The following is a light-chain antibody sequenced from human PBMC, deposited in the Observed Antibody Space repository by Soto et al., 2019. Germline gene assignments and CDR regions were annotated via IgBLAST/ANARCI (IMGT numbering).Light chain of an antibody. CDR1: QSVSSN. V-gene: IGKV3-15*01. J-gene: IGKJ1*01. CDR3: QQYDNWPRT. Sequence: EIVMTQSPATLSVSPGERATLSCRAGQSVSSNLAWYQQKPGQAPRLLIYGASTRATGIPARFSGSGSGTEFTLTISGLQSEDFAVYYCQQYDNWPRTFGQGTKVDI. CDR2: GAS.